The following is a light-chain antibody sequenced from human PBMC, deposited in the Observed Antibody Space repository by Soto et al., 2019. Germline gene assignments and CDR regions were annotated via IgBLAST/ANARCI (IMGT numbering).Light chain of an antibody. CDR3: CSYGGNYSLL. V-gene: IGLV2-11*01. CDR2: DVT. Sequence: QSALTQPRSVSGSPGQSVTISCTGTRSDVGGYNYVSWFQQHPGKAPKLMIYDVTKRPSGVPDRFSGSKSGNTASLTISGLQAEDEADYYCCSYGGNYSLLFGGGTKLTVL. CDR1: RSDVGGYNY. J-gene: IGLJ2*01.